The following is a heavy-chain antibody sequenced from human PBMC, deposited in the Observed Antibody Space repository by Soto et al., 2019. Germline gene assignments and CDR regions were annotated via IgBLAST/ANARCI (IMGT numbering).Heavy chain of an antibody. CDR2: IYSDDST. V-gene: IGHV3-53*01. CDR3: ARNYYDSGGGFDY. CDR1: GFTVSSNY. J-gene: IGHJ4*02. D-gene: IGHD3-22*01. Sequence: EVQLVESGGGLIQPGGSLRLSCAASGFTVSSNYMSWVRQAPGKGLEWVSVIYSDDSTYYADSVKGRFTISRDNSKNTLYLQMNSLRAEDTAVYYCARNYYDSGGGFDYWGQGTLVTVSS.